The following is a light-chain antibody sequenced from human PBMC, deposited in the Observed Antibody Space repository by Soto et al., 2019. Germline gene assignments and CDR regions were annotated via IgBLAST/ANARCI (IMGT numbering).Light chain of an antibody. CDR2: GAS. CDR1: QSVSSK. CDR3: QQYTNWPPIT. Sequence: EIVMTQSPATLSLSSGERGTLFCRARQSVSSKLAWYQQKPGQAPRLLIYGASTRAPGIPARFSGSGSGTEFTLTISTLQSEDFAVYYCQQYTNWPPITFGQGTRLEI. J-gene: IGKJ5*01. V-gene: IGKV3-15*01.